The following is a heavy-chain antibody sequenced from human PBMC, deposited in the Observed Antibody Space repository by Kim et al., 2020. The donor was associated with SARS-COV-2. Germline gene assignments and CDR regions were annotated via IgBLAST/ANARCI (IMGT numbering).Heavy chain of an antibody. CDR2: IYYSGST. CDR3: ARDLSPGGGFGELLDYYGMDV. J-gene: IGHJ6*02. V-gene: IGHV4-59*13. Sequence: SETLSLTCTVSGGSISSYYWSWIRQPPGKGLEWIGYIYYSGSTNYNPSLKSRVTISVDTSKNQFSLKLSSVTAADTAVYYCARDLSPGGGFGELLDYYGMDVWGQGTTVTVSS. CDR1: GGSISSYY. D-gene: IGHD3-10*01.